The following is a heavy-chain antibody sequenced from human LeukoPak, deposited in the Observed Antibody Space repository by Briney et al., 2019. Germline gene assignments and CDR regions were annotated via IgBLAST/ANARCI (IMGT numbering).Heavy chain of an antibody. CDR3: ARDKIVGPTTLDH. V-gene: IGHV3-23*01. Sequence: GGSLRLSCAASGFTFSSSAMSWVRQVPGKGLEWVSGISASGGSTYYADSVRGRFTISRDNAKNSLYLQMNSLRADDTAVYYCARDKIVGPTTLDHWGQGTLVTVSS. D-gene: IGHD1-26*01. J-gene: IGHJ4*02. CDR1: GFTFSSSA. CDR2: ISASGGST.